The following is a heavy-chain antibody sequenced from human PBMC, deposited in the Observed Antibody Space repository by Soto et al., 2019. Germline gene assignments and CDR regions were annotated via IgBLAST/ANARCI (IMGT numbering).Heavy chain of an antibody. CDR1: GYSFTSYW. V-gene: IGHV5-51*01. CDR2: IYPGDSDT. CDR3: ARHVYFDY. J-gene: IGHJ4*02. Sequence: GESRKISCKASGYSFTSYWIAWVRQMPGKGLEWMGIIYPGDSDTRYSPSFQGQVTISADKSISTAYLQWSSLKASDTPIYYCARHVYFDYWGLGTLVTVSS.